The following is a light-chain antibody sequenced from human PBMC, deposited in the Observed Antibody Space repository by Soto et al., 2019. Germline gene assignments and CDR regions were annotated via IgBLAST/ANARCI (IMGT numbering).Light chain of an antibody. V-gene: IGKV1-39*01. J-gene: IGKJ2*01. CDR3: QQSYSTPPDT. CDR1: QYINTY. CDR2: LAS. Sequence: DIQMTQSPSSLSASVGDRVSITCRASQYINTYLNWYQQKPGKAAELLIYLASTLHSGVPSRFSGTGSGTDFTLTISSLQPEDFATYYCQQSYSTPPDTFGQGTKLEIK.